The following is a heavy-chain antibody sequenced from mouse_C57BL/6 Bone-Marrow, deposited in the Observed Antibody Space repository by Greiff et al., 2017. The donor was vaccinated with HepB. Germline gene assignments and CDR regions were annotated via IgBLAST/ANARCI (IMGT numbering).Heavy chain of an antibody. CDR3: AINPQLGRNFDY. CDR2: IHPSDSDT. J-gene: IGHJ2*01. D-gene: IGHD4-1*02. Sequence: QVQLQQPGAELVKPGASVKVSCKASGYTFTSYWMHWVKQRPGQGLEWIGRIHPSDSDTNYNQKFKGKATLTVDKASSRAYMQLSSLTSEDSAVYYCAINPQLGRNFDYWGQGTTLTVSS. CDR1: GYTFTSYW. V-gene: IGHV1-74*01.